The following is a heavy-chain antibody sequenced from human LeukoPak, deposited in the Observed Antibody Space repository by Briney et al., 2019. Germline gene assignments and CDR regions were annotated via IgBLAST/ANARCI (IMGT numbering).Heavy chain of an antibody. V-gene: IGHV4-34*01. Sequence: PSETLSLTCAISGGSFSDNYLSWIRQPPGKGLEWVGEINQSGTTNYNPSLKSPVTISVDTSTNQFSLKLSSVTAADTAVYYCARTSKSPYDYVWGSDQLPYLFDYWGQGTLVTVSS. CDR2: INQSGTT. CDR1: GGSFSDNY. J-gene: IGHJ4*02. CDR3: ARTSKSPYDYVWGSDQLPYLFDY. D-gene: IGHD3-16*02.